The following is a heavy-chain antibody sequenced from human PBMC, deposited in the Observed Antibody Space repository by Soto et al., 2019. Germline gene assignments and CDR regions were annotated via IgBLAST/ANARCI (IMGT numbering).Heavy chain of an antibody. J-gene: IGHJ4*02. CDR2: VFYTGFT. D-gene: IGHD1-20*01. CDR3: ATSQKGYNWNYFNH. CDR1: GASISGSYYY. V-gene: IGHV4-39*01. Sequence: KTSETLSLTCAVSGASISGSYYYWAWLRQSPGKGPEWIGSVFYTGFTSYNPSLESRVSVSVDTSKSQFSLKLSAVTVADTAVYYCATSQKGYNWNYFNHWGQGALVTVSS.